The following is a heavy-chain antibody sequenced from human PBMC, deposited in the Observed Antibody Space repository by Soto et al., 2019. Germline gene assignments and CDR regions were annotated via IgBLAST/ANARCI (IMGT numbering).Heavy chain of an antibody. CDR2: INHSGST. D-gene: IGHD3-10*01. CDR1: GGSFSGYY. Sequence: SEILSLTCAVYGGSFSGYYWSWIRQPPGKGLEWIGEINHSGSTNYNPSLKSRVTISVDTSKNQFSLKLSSVTAADTAVYYCAVRKYYYGSGSYYNTYYFDYWGQGTLVTVSS. CDR3: AVRKYYYGSGSYYNTYYFDY. J-gene: IGHJ4*02. V-gene: IGHV4-34*01.